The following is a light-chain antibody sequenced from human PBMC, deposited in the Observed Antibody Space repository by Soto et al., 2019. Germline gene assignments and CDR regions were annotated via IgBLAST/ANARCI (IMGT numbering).Light chain of an antibody. V-gene: IGKV1-39*01. Sequence: DIQMTQSPSSLSASVGDRVTITCRASQSISSYLNWYQQKPGKAPKLLIYAASSLQSGVPSRFSGSGSGTHFTLTISSLQPEDFAVYYCQHYVNWPLTFGGGTKVDIK. CDR3: QHYVNWPLT. J-gene: IGKJ4*01. CDR2: AAS. CDR1: QSISSY.